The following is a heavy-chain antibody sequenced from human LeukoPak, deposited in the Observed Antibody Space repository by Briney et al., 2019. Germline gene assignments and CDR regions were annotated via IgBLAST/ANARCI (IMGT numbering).Heavy chain of an antibody. J-gene: IGHJ5*02. V-gene: IGHV3-23*01. D-gene: IGHD6-13*01. Sequence: PGGSLRLSCAASGFTFSIYAMSWVRQAPGKWLEWVSAISGSGGSTYYAASVKGRFTISRDNSKNTLYLQMNSLRAEDTAVYYCAKDRGSSWYHWFDPWGQGTLVTVSS. CDR1: GFTFSIYA. CDR2: ISGSGGST. CDR3: AKDRGSSWYHWFDP.